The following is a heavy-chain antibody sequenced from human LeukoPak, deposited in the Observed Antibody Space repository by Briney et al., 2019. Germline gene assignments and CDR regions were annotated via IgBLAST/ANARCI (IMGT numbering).Heavy chain of an antibody. D-gene: IGHD2-2*01. CDR1: GFTFSDYY. CDR2: ISSNGSTI. J-gene: IGHJ4*02. V-gene: IGHV3-11*01. CDR3: AREGYCSSTSCYVDY. Sequence: GGSLRLSCAASGFTFSDYYMSWIRQAPGKGLEWVSYISSNGSTIYYADSVKGRFTISRDNAKNSLYLQMNSLRAEDTAVYYCAREGYCSSTSCYVDYWGQGTLVTVSS.